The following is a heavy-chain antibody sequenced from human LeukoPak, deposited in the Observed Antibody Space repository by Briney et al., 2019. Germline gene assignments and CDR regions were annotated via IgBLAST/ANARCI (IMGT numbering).Heavy chain of an antibody. CDR2: ISSSGSTI. V-gene: IGHV3-11*01. Sequence: GGSLRLSCAASGFTFSDYYMSWIRQAPGKGLEWVSYISSSGSTIYYADSVKGRFTISRDNAKNSLYLQTNGLRAEDTAVYYCPRSPMTMIELGWYFDYWGQGTLVTVSS. D-gene: IGHD3-22*01. CDR3: PRSPMTMIELGWYFDY. CDR1: GFTFSDYY. J-gene: IGHJ4*02.